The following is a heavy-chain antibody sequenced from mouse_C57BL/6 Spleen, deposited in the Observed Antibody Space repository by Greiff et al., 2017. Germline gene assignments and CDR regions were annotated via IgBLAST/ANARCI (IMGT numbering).Heavy chain of an antibody. Sequence: QVQLQQPGAELVKPGASVKMSCKASGYTFTSYWITWVKQRPGQGLAWIGDIYPGSGSTNYNEKFKSKATLTVDTSSSTAYMQLSSLTSEDSAVYYCARNYYGKGAMDYWGQGTSVTVS. CDR1: GYTFTSYW. CDR3: ARNYYGKGAMDY. J-gene: IGHJ4*01. V-gene: IGHV1-55*01. D-gene: IGHD1-1*01. CDR2: IYPGSGST.